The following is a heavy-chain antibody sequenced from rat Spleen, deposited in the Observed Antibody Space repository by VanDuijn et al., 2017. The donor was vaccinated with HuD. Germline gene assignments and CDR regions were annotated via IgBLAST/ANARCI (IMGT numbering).Heavy chain of an antibody. CDR1: GFTFNNYW. J-gene: IGHJ2*01. CDR3: ARRHYGYTDYFDY. D-gene: IGHD1-9*01. Sequence: EVQLVESGGGLVQPGRSLKLSCAASGFTFNNYWMTWIRQAPGKGLEWVATISSNGNNIYYRDSVKGRFAISRDNAKSTLSLQMDSLRSEDTATYYCARRHYGYTDYFDYWGQGVMVTVSS. V-gene: IGHV5-25*01. CDR2: ISSNGNNI.